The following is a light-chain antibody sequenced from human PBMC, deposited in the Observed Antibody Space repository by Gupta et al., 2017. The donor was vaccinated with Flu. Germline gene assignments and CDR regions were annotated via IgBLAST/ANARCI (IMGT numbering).Light chain of an antibody. CDR1: SSNTGSND. Sequence: QSVLTQPPSVSGAPGERVTIRCSGRSSNTGSNDVHWYQQFPGTAPKVLIYGDSNRPSGVPDRFSGSKSDTSASLAITGLQSEDDADYYCQSYDSSLNGWVFGGGTKLTVL. CDR2: GDS. V-gene: IGLV1-40*01. CDR3: QSYDSSLNGWV. J-gene: IGLJ3*02.